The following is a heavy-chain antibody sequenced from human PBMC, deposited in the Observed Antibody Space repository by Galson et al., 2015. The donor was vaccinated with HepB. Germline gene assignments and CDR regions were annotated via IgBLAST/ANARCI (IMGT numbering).Heavy chain of an antibody. CDR3: ARDIGDYAAFVDY. Sequence: LSCAASGFTFSSYAMHWVRQAPGKGLEWVAVISYDGSNKYYADSVKGRFTISRDNSKNTLYLQMNSLRAEDTAVYYCARDIGDYAAFVDYWGQGTLVTVSS. D-gene: IGHD4-17*01. CDR2: ISYDGSNK. CDR1: GFTFSSYA. V-gene: IGHV3-30-3*01. J-gene: IGHJ4*02.